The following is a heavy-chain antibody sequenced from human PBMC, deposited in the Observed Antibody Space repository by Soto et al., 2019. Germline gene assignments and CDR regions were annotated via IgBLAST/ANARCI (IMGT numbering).Heavy chain of an antibody. J-gene: IGHJ4*02. D-gene: IGHD5-12*01. V-gene: IGHV4-30-2*01. Sequence: QLQLQESGSGLVKPSQTPSLICNVSGGSISTGDYSWNWIRQPPGKGLEWIGYIYQSGSAYYNPSLKSRVTISVYVSKNQFSLKMTTVTAADTAVYYCARKVGYGGLAYWGQGALVTVSS. CDR3: ARKVGYGGLAY. CDR1: GGSISTGDYS. CDR2: IYQSGSA.